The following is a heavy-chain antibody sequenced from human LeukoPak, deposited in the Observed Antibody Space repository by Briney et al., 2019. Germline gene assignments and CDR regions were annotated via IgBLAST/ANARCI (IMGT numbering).Heavy chain of an antibody. CDR1: GFTFSSYA. V-gene: IGHV3-64D*06. CDR3: VKAPEPFLEWLLPVDY. D-gene: IGHD3-3*02. CDR2: ISSNGGST. J-gene: IGHJ4*02. Sequence: GSLRLSCSASGFTFSSYAMHWVRQAPGKGMEYVSAISSNGGSTYYADSVKGRFTISRDNSKNTLYLQMSSLRAEDTAVYYCVKAPEPFLEWLLPVDYWGQGTLVTVSS.